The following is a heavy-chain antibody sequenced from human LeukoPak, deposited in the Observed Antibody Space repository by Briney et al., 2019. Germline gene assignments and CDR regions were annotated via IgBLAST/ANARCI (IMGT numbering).Heavy chain of an antibody. D-gene: IGHD7-27*01. CDR2: IYYSGST. CDR3: ARDWGSGYFDY. V-gene: IGHV4-61*01. CDR1: GGSVSSGSYY. Sequence: SETLSLTCTVSGGSVSSGSYYWSWIRQPPGEGLEWIGYIYYSGSTNYNPSLKSRVTISVDTSKNQFSLKLSSVTAADTAVYYCARDWGSGYFDYWGQGTLVTVSS. J-gene: IGHJ4*02.